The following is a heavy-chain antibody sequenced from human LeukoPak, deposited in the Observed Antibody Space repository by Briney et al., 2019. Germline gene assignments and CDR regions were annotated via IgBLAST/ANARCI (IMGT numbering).Heavy chain of an antibody. Sequence: SETLSLTCTVSGGSISSSSYYWGWIRQPPGKGLEWIGSIYYSGSTYYNPSLKSRVTISVDTSKNQFSLKLSSATAADTAVYYCASERLNSGIDYWGQGTLVTVSS. J-gene: IGHJ4*02. CDR1: GGSISSSSYY. CDR3: ASERLNSGIDY. V-gene: IGHV4-39*07. CDR2: IYYSGST. D-gene: IGHD4-23*01.